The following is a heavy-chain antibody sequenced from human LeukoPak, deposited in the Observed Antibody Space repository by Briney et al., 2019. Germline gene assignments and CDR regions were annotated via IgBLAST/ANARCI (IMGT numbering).Heavy chain of an antibody. CDR3: ARDRQWNWFDP. CDR1: GGSISSSSYY. V-gene: IGHV4-39*02. Sequence: SETLSLTCTVSGGSISSSSYYWGWIRQPAGKGPEWIGTIFYVGDTYYNPSLKSRVTMSVDTSKNQFSLRLRSVSTADTAVYYCARDRQWNWFDPWGQGTLVTVSS. CDR2: IFYVGDT. J-gene: IGHJ5*02. D-gene: IGHD6-19*01.